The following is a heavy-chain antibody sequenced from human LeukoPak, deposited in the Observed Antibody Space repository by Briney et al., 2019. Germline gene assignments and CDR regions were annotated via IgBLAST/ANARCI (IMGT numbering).Heavy chain of an antibody. CDR1: GYTLTELS. V-gene: IGHV1-24*01. J-gene: IGHJ2*01. D-gene: IGHD2-15*01. CDR3: ARDLGDIVVSREWYFDL. Sequence: ASVKVSCKVSGYTLTELSMHWVRQAPGKGFEWMGGFDPEDGETIYAQKFQGRVTMTEDTSTDTAYMELSSLRSEDTAVYYCARDLGDIVVSREWYFDLWGRGTLVTVSS. CDR2: FDPEDGET.